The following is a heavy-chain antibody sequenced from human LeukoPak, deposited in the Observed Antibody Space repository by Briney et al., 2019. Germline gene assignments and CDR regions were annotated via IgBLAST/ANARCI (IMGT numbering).Heavy chain of an antibody. J-gene: IGHJ4*02. Sequence: GGSLRLSCAASGFTFNNYWMHWVRQAPGKGLVWVSRINTDGSSTSYADSVKGRFTNSRDNAKNTLYLQMNSLRAEDTAVYYCAKEQQLATGYFDYWGQGTLVTVSS. CDR3: AKEQQLATGYFDY. CDR2: INTDGSST. D-gene: IGHD6-13*01. CDR1: GFTFNNYW. V-gene: IGHV3-74*01.